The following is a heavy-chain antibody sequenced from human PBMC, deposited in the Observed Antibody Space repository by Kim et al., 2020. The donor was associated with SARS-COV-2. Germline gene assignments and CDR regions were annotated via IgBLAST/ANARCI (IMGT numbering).Heavy chain of an antibody. CDR1: TFTFRSDY. Sequence: GGSLRLSCAASTFTFRSDYMHWVRQAPVKGLEWVAIISNDSSISHYADSAKGRFTISRDNSKSTLFLQMNGLRTEDTAVYDCAISFGETFTYGWGVSIGGMDVWGRGTTVTVSS. J-gene: IGHJ6*02. V-gene: IGHV3-30*03. CDR2: ISNDSSIS. CDR3: AISFGETFTYGWGVSIGGMDV. D-gene: IGHD3-10*02.